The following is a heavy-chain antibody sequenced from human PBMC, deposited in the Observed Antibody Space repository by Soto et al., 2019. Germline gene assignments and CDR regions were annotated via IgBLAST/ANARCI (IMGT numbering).Heavy chain of an antibody. D-gene: IGHD2-2*01. J-gene: IGHJ5*02. CDR1: GGTFSSYA. CDR2: IIPILGIA. V-gene: IGHV1-69*10. Sequence: ASVKVSCKASGGTFSSYAISWVRQAPGQGLEWMGGIIPILGIANYAQKFQGRVTITADKSTSTAYMELSSLRSEDMAVYYCARDPCSSTSCYNWFDPWGQGTLVTVSS. CDR3: ARDPCSSTSCYNWFDP.